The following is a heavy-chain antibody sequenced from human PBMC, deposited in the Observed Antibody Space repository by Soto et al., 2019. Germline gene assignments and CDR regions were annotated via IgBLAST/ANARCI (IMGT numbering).Heavy chain of an antibody. D-gene: IGHD3-16*01. CDR2: IDYSGNT. J-gene: IGHJ4*02. V-gene: IGHV4-39*01. CDR1: GGSIMSSANY. Sequence: PSETLSLTCAVSGGSIMSSANYWGWIRQPPGKEPEWVGSIDYSGNTYYTPSLESRLTISVDTSKNQFSLRLTSVTAADTAVYYCAGQKWSVYAKFWVLWGQGSLVTVSS. CDR3: AGQKWSVYAKFWVL.